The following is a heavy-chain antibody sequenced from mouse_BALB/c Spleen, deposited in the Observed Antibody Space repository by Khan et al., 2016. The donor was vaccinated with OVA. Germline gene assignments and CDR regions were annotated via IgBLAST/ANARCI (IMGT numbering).Heavy chain of an antibody. V-gene: IGHV1-77*01. J-gene: IGHJ2*01. CDR2: IYPGSGST. D-gene: IGHD2-10*02. Sequence: QVQLQQSGPELVKPGASVKMSCKASGYTFTDYIINWVKQRTGQGLEWIGQIYPGSGSTYYNEKFKGKATLTADKSSNTANMQFSSLTSEDAAVYFCARSGYASLVYWGQGTTLTVSS. CDR3: ARSGYASLVY. CDR1: GYTFTDYI.